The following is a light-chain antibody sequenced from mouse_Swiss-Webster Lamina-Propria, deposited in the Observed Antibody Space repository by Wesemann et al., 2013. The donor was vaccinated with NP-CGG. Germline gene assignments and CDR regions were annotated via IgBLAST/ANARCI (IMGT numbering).Light chain of an antibody. Sequence: QIVLTQSPAIMSASPGEKVTLTCSASSSVSSSYLYWYQQKPGSSPKLWIYSTSNLASGVPARFSGSGSGTSYSLTISSMEAEDAASYFCHQWSSYPFTFGVGDKVGNK. CDR2: STS. V-gene: IGKV4-79*01. CDR3: HQWSSYPFT. J-gene: IGKJ4*01. CDR1: SSVSSSY.